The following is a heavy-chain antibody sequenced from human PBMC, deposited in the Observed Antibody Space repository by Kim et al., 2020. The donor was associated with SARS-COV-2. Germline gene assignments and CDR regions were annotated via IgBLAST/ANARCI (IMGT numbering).Heavy chain of an antibody. CDR3: ARVGHYYGMDV. CDR1: GGSISSGSYY. Sequence: SETLSLTCTVSGGSISSGSYYWSWIRQPAGKGLEWIGRIYTSGSTNYNPSLKSRVTISVDTSKNQFSLKLSSVTAADTAVYYCARVGHYYGMDVWGQGTTVTVSS. V-gene: IGHV4-61*02. CDR2: IYTSGST. J-gene: IGHJ6*02.